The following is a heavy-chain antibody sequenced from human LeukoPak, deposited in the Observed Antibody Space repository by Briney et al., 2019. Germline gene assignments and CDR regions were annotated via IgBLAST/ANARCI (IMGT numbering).Heavy chain of an antibody. D-gene: IGHD6-13*01. CDR3: ARGRIAAALGY. Sequence: GGSLRLSCAASGFTFSSYAMHWVRQAPGKGLEWVAVISYDGSNKYYADSVKGRFTISRVNSKNTLYLQMNSLRAEDTAVYYCARGRIAAALGYWGQGTLVTVSS. CDR1: GFTFSSYA. CDR2: ISYDGSNK. J-gene: IGHJ4*02. V-gene: IGHV3-30-3*01.